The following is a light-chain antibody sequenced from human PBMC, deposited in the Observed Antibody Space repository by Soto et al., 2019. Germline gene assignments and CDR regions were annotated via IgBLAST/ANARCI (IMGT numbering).Light chain of an antibody. CDR2: EAS. J-gene: IGKJ1*01. V-gene: IGKV1-5*01. Sequence: DIQMTQSPPTLSASVGDRITITCRASQSIGRWLAWYQQKPGKAPKLLIYEASTLESGFPSRFSGSGSGTEFTLTISSLQPDDFATYYCQEYNTYSWTFGQGTKVEIK. CDR3: QEYNTYSWT. CDR1: QSIGRW.